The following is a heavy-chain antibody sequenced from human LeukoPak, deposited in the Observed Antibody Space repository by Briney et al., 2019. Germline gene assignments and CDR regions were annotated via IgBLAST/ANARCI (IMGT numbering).Heavy chain of an antibody. J-gene: IGHJ4*02. V-gene: IGHV1-46*01. CDR3: TRDRGAVRAARPAYYFDY. CDR1: GYTFTSYY. CDR2: INPSGGST. D-gene: IGHD6-6*01. Sequence: ASVKVSCKASGYTFTSYYMHWVRQAPGQGLEWMGIINPSGGSTSYAQKFQGRVTTTRDMSTSTVYMELSSLRSEDTAVYYCTRDRGAVRAARPAYYFDYWGQGTLVTVSS.